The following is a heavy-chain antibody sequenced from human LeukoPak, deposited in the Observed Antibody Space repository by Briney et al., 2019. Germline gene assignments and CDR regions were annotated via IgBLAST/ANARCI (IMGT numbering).Heavy chain of an antibody. CDR1: GFTFSSYA. D-gene: IGHD6-19*01. CDR3: AKGAVAGNYYYYGMDV. J-gene: IGHJ6*02. CDR2: ISGSGGST. V-gene: IGHV3-23*01. Sequence: GGSLRLSCAASGFTFSSYAMIWVRQAPGKGLEWVSTISGSGGSTYYADSVKGRFTISRDNSKNTLYLQMNSLRAEDTAVYYCAKGAVAGNYYYYGMDVWGQGTTVTVSS.